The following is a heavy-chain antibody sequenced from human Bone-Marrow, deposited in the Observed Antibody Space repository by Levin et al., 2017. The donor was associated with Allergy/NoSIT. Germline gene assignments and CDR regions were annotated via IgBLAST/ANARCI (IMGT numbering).Heavy chain of an antibody. Sequence: ASVKVSCKASGYTSSRYGISWVRQAPGQGLEWLGWISAHNGNTNSVRKFHGRVSLTIDTSTNTAYMDLGSLTSDDTAVYYCASQYSGSYNYFDFWGQGTLVTVSS. CDR2: ISAHNGNT. J-gene: IGHJ4*02. CDR1: GYTSSRYG. V-gene: IGHV1-18*01. D-gene: IGHD1-26*01. CDR3: ASQYSGSYNYFDF.